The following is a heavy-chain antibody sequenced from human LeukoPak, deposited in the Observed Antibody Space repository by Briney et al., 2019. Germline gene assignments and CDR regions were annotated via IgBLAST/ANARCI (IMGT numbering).Heavy chain of an antibody. J-gene: IGHJ4*02. V-gene: IGHV4-34*01. CDR1: GGSFSGYY. Sequence: SETLSLTCAVYGGSFSGYYWSWIRQPPGKGLEWIGQIYHSGTTNYSPSLKSRVTISVDTSKNQFSLKLSSVTAADTAVYYCAHNGWYSIDNWGQGTLVTVSS. CDR3: AHNGWYSIDN. D-gene: IGHD6-19*01. CDR2: IYHSGTT.